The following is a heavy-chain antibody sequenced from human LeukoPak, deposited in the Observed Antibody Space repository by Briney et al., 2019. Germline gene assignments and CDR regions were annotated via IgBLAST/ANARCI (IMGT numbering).Heavy chain of an antibody. CDR2: IYTSGST. CDR3: TRDTGTTGEVKFDP. Sequence: SETLSLTCTVSGNSFGDYYWSWIRQPAGKGLEWIGRIYTSGSTSYNPSLKSRVTMSVDTSKSQFSLNLMSVTAADTAVYYCTRDTGTTGEVKFDPWGQGTLVTVSS. D-gene: IGHD4-17*01. CDR1: GNSFGDYY. J-gene: IGHJ5*02. V-gene: IGHV4-4*07.